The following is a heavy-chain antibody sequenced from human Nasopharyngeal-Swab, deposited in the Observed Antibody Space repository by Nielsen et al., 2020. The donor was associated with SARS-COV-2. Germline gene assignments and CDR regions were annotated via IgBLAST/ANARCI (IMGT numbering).Heavy chain of an antibody. Sequence: SDTLSLTCTVSGGSISSGGYYWSWIRQHPGKGLEWIGYIYYSGSTYYNPSLKSRVTIAVDTSKNQFSLKLSSVTAADTAVYYWERQNGTTPPDYWGQGTLVTVSS. V-gene: IGHV4-31*03. J-gene: IGHJ4*02. CDR2: IYYSGST. CDR1: GGSISSGGYY. D-gene: IGHD1-7*01. CDR3: ERQNGTTPPDY.